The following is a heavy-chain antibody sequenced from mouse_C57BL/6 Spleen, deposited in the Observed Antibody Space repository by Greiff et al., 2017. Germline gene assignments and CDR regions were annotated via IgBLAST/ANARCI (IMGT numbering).Heavy chain of an antibody. CDR3: ASPVVATDYAMDY. CDR1: GYSFTSYY. D-gene: IGHD1-1*01. Sequence: QVQLKQSGPELVKPGASVKISCKASGYSFTSYYIHWVKQRPGQGLAWIGWIYPGSGNTKYNEKFKGKATLTADTSSSTAYMQLSSLTSEDSAVYYCASPVVATDYAMDYWGQGTSVTVSS. CDR2: IYPGSGNT. J-gene: IGHJ4*01. V-gene: IGHV1-66*01.